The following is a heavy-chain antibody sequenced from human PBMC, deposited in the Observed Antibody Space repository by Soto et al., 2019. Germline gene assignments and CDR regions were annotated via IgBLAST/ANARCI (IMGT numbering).Heavy chain of an antibody. Sequence: GGSLRLSCAASGFTVRSTYMSWVRQAPGKGLEWVSVTYSGGSTYYADSVKGRFTISRDNSKNSLYLQMNSLRAEDTAFYYCVRGASLNFDYWGQGTLVTVSS. CDR2: TYSGGST. V-gene: IGHV3-53*01. CDR3: VRGASLNFDY. CDR1: GFTVRSTY. D-gene: IGHD1-26*01. J-gene: IGHJ4*02.